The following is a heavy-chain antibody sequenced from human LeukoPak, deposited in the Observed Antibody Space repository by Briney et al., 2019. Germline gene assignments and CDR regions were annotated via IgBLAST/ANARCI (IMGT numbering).Heavy chain of an antibody. J-gene: IGHJ4*02. CDR2: IGHDGTKI. CDR1: GFTFSTYG. D-gene: IGHD3-16*01. V-gene: IGHV3-30*02. Sequence: GGSLRLSCAASGFTFSTYGMHWVRQAPGKGLEWVAFIGHDGTKIYYADSVQGRFTISRDNSKNTLYLEMNRLSGEDTALYYCAKDHVTWGNRYFDHWGQGTLGTVSS. CDR3: AKDHVTWGNRYFDH.